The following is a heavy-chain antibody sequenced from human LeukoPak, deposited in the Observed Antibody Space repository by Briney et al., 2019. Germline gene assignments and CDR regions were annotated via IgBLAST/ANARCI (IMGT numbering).Heavy chain of an antibody. J-gene: IGHJ4*02. D-gene: IGHD3-22*01. CDR1: GYTFTSYA. CDR2: INAGNGNT. CDR3: ARARVYYYDSSGFDY. V-gene: IGHV1-3*01. Sequence: ASVKVSCTASGYTFTSYAMHWVRQAPGQRLEWMGWINAGNGNTKYSQKFQGRVTITRDTSASTAYMELSSLRSEDTAVYYCARARVYYYDSSGFDYWGQGTLVTVSS.